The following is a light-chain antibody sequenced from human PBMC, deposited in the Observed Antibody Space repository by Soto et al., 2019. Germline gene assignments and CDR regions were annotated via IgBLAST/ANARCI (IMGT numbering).Light chain of an antibody. CDR3: AAWDDSLNGNYV. CDR2: SNN. CDR1: SSNIGSNT. V-gene: IGLV1-44*01. J-gene: IGLJ1*01. Sequence: QSVLTQPPSASGTPGQRVTISCSGNSSNIGSNTVNWYQQLPGTAPKLLIYSNNQRPSGVPDRFSGSKSGTSASLAISGLQSEDEADYYCAAWDDSLNGNYVFGTGTKVTVL.